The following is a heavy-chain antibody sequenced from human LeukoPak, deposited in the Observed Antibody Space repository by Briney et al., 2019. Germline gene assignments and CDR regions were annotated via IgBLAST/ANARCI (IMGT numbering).Heavy chain of an antibody. CDR3: AKERGLGAVDY. Sequence: PGGSLRLSCAASGFTFSSYAMSWVRQAPGMGLEWVSCISGGNTYYADSVKGRFTISRDNSKSTLYLQMNNLRAEDTAVYYCAKERGLGAVDYWGQGTLVTVSS. CDR1: GFTFSSYA. CDR2: ISGGNT. D-gene: IGHD1-26*01. V-gene: IGHV3-23*01. J-gene: IGHJ4*02.